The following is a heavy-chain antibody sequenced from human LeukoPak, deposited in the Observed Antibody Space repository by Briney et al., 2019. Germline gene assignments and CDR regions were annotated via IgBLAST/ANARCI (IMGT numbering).Heavy chain of an antibody. CDR3: ARDRVVVKAYSFYMDV. CDR1: GYTFTGYY. J-gene: IGHJ6*03. D-gene: IGHD3-22*01. CDR2: INPNSGGT. Sequence: ASVKVSCKASGYTFTGYYMHWVRQAPGQGLEWMGWINPNSGGTNYAQKFRGRVTMTRDTSISTAYMELSRLRSDDTAVYYCARDRVVVKAYSFYMDVWGKGTTVTISS. V-gene: IGHV1-2*02.